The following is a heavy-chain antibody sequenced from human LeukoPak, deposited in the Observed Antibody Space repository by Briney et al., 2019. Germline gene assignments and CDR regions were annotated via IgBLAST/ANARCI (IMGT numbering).Heavy chain of an antibody. CDR3: ARDYIAAAGRSWFDP. Sequence: SVKVSCKASGGTFSSYAISWVRQAPGQGLEWMGRIIPIFGTANYAQKFQGRVTITTDESTSTAYMELSRLRSEDTAVYYCARDYIAAAGRSWFDPWGQGTLVTVSS. D-gene: IGHD6-13*01. J-gene: IGHJ5*02. CDR2: IIPIFGTA. CDR1: GGTFSSYA. V-gene: IGHV1-69*05.